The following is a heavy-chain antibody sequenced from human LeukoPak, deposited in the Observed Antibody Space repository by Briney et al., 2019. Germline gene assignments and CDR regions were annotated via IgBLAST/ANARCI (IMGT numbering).Heavy chain of an antibody. CDR1: GFTFSDYY. CDR2: IGSSGSPI. V-gene: IGHV3-11*04. D-gene: IGHD4-17*01. J-gene: IGHJ4*02. CDR3: ARPPTVTTAGYYFGY. Sequence: GGSLRLSCAASGFTFSDYYMSWIRQAPGKGLEWVSYIGSSGSPIYYADSVRGRFTISRDNAKNSLFLQVNSLRAEDTAVYYCARPPTVTTAGYYFGYWGQGTLVTLSS.